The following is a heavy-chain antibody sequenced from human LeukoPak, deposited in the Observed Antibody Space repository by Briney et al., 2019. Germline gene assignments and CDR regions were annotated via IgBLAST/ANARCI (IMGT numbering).Heavy chain of an antibody. J-gene: IGHJ4*02. D-gene: IGHD2-15*01. Sequence: GGSLRLSCAASGFTFSSYWMHWVRQAPGKGLVWVSRINTDGSSTSYADSVKGRFTISRDNAKNSLYLQMNSLRAEDTAVYYCARDGQGIVVVVAATPYFDYWGQGTLVTVSS. CDR3: ARDGQGIVVVVAATPYFDY. CDR1: GFTFSSYW. V-gene: IGHV3-74*01. CDR2: INTDGSST.